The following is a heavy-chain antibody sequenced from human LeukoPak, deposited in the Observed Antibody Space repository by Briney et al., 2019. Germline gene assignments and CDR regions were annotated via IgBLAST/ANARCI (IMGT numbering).Heavy chain of an antibody. CDR3: ARGVPTYYYDSSGYKPLDY. J-gene: IGHJ4*02. CDR2: INHSGST. D-gene: IGHD3-22*01. Sequence: SETLSLTFAVYGGSFSGYYWSWIRQPPGKGLEWIGEINHSGSTNYNPSLKSRVTISVDTSKNQSSLKLSSVTAADTAVYYCARGVPTYYYDSSGYKPLDYWGQGTLVTVSS. CDR1: GGSFSGYY. V-gene: IGHV4-34*01.